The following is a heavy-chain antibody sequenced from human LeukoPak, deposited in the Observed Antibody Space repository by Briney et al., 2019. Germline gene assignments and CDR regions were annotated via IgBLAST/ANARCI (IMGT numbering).Heavy chain of an antibody. V-gene: IGHV3-23*01. J-gene: IGHJ3*01. D-gene: IGHD6-19*01. Sequence: PGGSLRLSCAASGFTFSSYAMSWVRQAPGKGLEWVSAISGSGGSTYYADSVKSRFTISRDNSKNTLYLQMNSLRAEDTAVYYCAKGTNGYSSGWTRSWGQGTMVTVSS. CDR2: ISGSGGST. CDR1: GFTFSSYA. CDR3: AKGTNGYSSGWTRS.